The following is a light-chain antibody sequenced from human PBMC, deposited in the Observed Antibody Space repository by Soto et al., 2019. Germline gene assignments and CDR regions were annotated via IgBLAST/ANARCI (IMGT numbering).Light chain of an antibody. CDR3: SSYTSNSVV. V-gene: IGLV2-14*03. CDR2: DVS. J-gene: IGLJ2*01. CDR1: NSAYHY. Sequence: QSVLTQPASVSGSPGQSITISCTGTNSAYHYVSWYQQHPGEVPKLIIYDVSNRPSGVSNRLSGSKSGNTASLTISGLQAEDEADYYCSSYTSNSVVFGGGTKVTVL.